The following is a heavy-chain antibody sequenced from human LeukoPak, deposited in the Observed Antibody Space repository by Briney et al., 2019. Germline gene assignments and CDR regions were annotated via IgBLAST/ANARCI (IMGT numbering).Heavy chain of an antibody. J-gene: IGHJ4*02. CDR1: GGSISSYY. D-gene: IGHD1-26*01. CDR2: IYYSGST. Sequence: ETLSLTCTVSGGSISSYYWSWIRQPPGKGLEWIGYIYYSGSTNYNPSLTSRVTISVDTSKNQFSLKLSSVTAADTAVYYCARRGGYGATYFDYWGQGTLVTVSS. V-gene: IGHV4-59*01. CDR3: ARRGGYGATYFDY.